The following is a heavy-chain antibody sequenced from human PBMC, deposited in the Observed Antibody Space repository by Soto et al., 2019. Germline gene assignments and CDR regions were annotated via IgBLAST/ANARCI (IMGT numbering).Heavy chain of an antibody. CDR3: AGGGVRGVITRTRDYYGMGV. J-gene: IGHJ6*02. Sequence: HGESLKISCKGSGYSFTSYWIGWVRQMPGKGLEWMGIIYPGDSDTRYSPSFQGQVTISADKSISTAYLQWSSLKASDTAMYYCAGGGVRGVITRTRDYYGMGVWGQGTTVTVSS. D-gene: IGHD3-10*01. CDR1: GYSFTSYW. CDR2: IYPGDSDT. V-gene: IGHV5-51*01.